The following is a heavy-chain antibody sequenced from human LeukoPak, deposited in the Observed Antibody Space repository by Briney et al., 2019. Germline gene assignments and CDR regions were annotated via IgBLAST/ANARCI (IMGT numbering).Heavy chain of an antibody. J-gene: IGHJ4*02. CDR1: GGFISSGGYY. D-gene: IGHD2-15*01. CDR2: IYYTGST. V-gene: IGHV4-31*03. Sequence: SETLSLTCTVSGGFISSGGYYWSWIRQHPGKGLEWIGYIYYTGSTYYNPSLKSRASISVDTSNNQFSLKLSSVSAADTAVYYCASHCSGGTCYRYYFDNWGQGTLVTVSS. CDR3: ASHCSGGTCYRYYFDN.